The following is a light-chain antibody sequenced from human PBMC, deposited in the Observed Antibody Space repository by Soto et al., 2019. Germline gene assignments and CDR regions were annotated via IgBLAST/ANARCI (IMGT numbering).Light chain of an antibody. CDR3: TATDDRLTGPV. V-gene: IGLV1-44*01. J-gene: IGLJ2*01. CDR1: NSNIGTNT. CDR2: NND. Sequence: QAVVTQPPSPSGTPGQRVAISCSGSNSNIGTNTVTWYQQLPGTAPKLLIYNNDQRPSGVPDRFSASKSGTSASLAISGLRSEDEADYYCTATDDRLTGPVFGGGTKLTVL.